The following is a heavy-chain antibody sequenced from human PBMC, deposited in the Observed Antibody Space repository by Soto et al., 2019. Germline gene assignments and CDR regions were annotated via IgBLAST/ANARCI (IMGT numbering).Heavy chain of an antibody. J-gene: IGHJ4*02. CDR2: IYWNDDE. CDR3: ARRLWDSSGWHPFDS. D-gene: IGHD6-19*01. CDR1: GVSVSTTGVG. Sequence: QITLKESGPTLVKPTQTLTLTCTLSGVSVSTTGVGVAWIRQPPGKALECLALIYWNDDERYSPSLKSRLTISKDISKNQVVLTMANMDPVDAATYYCARRLWDSSGWHPFDSWGQGALGTVSS. V-gene: IGHV2-5*01.